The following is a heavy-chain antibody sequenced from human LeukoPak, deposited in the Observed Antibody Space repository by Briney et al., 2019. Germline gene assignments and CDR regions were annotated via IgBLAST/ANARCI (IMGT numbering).Heavy chain of an antibody. J-gene: IGHJ6*02. Sequence: GESLKISFKGSGYSFTSYWIGWVRQMPGKGLEWMGIIYPGDSDTRYSPSFQGQVTISADKSISTAYLQWSSLKASDTAMYYCARQWRYCSSTSCYSRPSNYYYYGMDVWGQGTTVTVSS. CDR1: GYSFTSYW. D-gene: IGHD2-2*02. CDR2: IYPGDSDT. V-gene: IGHV5-51*01. CDR3: ARQWRYCSSTSCYSRPSNYYYYGMDV.